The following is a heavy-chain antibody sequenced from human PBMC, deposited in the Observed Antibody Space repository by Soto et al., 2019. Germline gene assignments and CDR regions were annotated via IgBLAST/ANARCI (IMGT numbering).Heavy chain of an antibody. D-gene: IGHD1-26*01. J-gene: IGHJ4*02. Sequence: QVQLVESGGGVVQPGRSLRLSCAASGFIFSSYAMHWVRQAPGKGLEWVAVISYDGSNKYYADSVKGRFTISRDNPKNTLSMQMNSLRAEDTAVYYCAKDRSPAGALRVYYFDYWGQGALVTVSS. CDR3: AKDRSPAGALRVYYFDY. V-gene: IGHV3-30*18. CDR1: GFIFSSYA. CDR2: ISYDGSNK.